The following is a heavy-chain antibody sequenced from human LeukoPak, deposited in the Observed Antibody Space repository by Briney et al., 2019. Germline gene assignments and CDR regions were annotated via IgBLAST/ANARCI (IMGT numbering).Heavy chain of an antibody. CDR1: GYTFTSYD. D-gene: IGHD6-19*01. CDR3: ARALRVWEQWLVFY. V-gene: IGHV1-8*01. Sequence: APVKVSCKASGYTFTSYDINWVRQATGQGLEWMGWMNPNSGNTGYAQKFQGRVTMTRNTSISTAYMELSSLRSEDTAVYYCARALRVWEQWLVFYWGQGTLVTVSS. CDR2: MNPNSGNT. J-gene: IGHJ4*02.